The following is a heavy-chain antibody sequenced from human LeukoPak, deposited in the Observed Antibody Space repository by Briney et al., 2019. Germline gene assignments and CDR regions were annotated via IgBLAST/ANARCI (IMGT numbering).Heavy chain of an antibody. CDR3: VRDTKEY. CDR1: GFTFSSYE. CDR2: ISTTGDRI. Sequence: GGSLRLSCVAPGFTFSSYEMNWVRQAPGKGLEWISYISTTGDRIQYADSVKGRFTISRDNAKNSLYLQMNSLRAEDTAVYYCVRDTKEYWGQGTLVTVSS. J-gene: IGHJ4*02. D-gene: IGHD2-8*01. V-gene: IGHV3-48*03.